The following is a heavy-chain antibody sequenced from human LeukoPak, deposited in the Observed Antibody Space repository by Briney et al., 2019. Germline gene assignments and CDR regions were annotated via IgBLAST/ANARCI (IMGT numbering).Heavy chain of an antibody. CDR3: ARAPYNWNGLYYYYYYGMDV. CDR1: GFTFSSYG. CDR2: ISSSSSYI. J-gene: IGHJ6*02. V-gene: IGHV3-21*01. Sequence: GGSLRLSCAASGFTFSSYGMNWVRQAPGKGLEWVSSISSSSSYIYYADSVKGRFTISRDNAKNSLYLQMNSLRAEDTAVYYCARAPYNWNGLYYYYYYGMDVWGQGTTVTVSS. D-gene: IGHD1-1*01.